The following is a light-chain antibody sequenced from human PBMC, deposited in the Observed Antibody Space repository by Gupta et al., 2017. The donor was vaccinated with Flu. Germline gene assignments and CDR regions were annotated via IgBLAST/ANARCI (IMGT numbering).Light chain of an antibody. J-gene: IGKJ2*01. CDR1: QSVINNQ. CDR2: GAS. CDR3: QQNGIPPEA. V-gene: IGKV3-20*01. Sequence: ETATLSCETSQSVINNQLAWYQQRPGQAPRLLIYGASSRATGIPDRFSGSGSGTDFTLIISRLEPEDFALYYCQQNGIPPEAFGQGTKLEIK.